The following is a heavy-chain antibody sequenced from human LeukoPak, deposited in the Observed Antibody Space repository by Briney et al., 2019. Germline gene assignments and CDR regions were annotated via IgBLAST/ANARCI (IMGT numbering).Heavy chain of an antibody. D-gene: IGHD3-22*01. J-gene: IGHJ3*02. CDR1: GGSISSSNW. Sequence: SETLSITCAVSGGSISSSNWWSWVRQPPGKGLEWIGEIYHSGSTNYNPSLKSRVTISVDKSKNQFSLKLSSVTAADTAVYFCARGPYSYDSSGAFDIWGQGTMVTVSS. V-gene: IGHV4-4*02. CDR3: ARGPYSYDSSGAFDI. CDR2: IYHSGST.